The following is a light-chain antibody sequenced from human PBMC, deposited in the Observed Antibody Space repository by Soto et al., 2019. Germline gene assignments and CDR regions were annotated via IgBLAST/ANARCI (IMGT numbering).Light chain of an antibody. CDR2: DAS. J-gene: IGKJ1*01. V-gene: IGKV3-15*01. CDR3: QQYDDWPET. CDR1: QSVSSY. Sequence: EKVMTQSPATLSVSPGERATLSCRASQSVSSYLAWYKQKPGQAPRLLIYDASPRATGVPARFSGSGSGTEFTLTISSLQSEDLAVYYCQQYDDWPETFGQGTKVEIK.